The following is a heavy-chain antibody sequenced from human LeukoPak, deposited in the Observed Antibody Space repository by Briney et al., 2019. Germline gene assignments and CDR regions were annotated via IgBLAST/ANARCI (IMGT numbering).Heavy chain of an antibody. J-gene: IGHJ4*02. V-gene: IGHV3-23*01. CDR1: GFTFSSYA. CDR2: ISGSGGST. D-gene: IGHD6-19*01. CDR3: AKDQRPGSGWLRSFDY. Sequence: GGSLRLSCAASGFTFSSYAMHWVRQAPGKGLEWVSAISGSGGSTYYADSVKGRFTISRDNSKNTLYLQMNSLRAEDTAAYYCAKDQRPGSGWLRSFDYWGQGTLVTVSS.